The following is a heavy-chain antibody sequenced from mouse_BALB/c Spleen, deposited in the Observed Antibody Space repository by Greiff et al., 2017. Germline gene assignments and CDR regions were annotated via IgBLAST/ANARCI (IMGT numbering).Heavy chain of an antibody. CDR3: ARSPYGSSFDY. V-gene: IGHV1-12*01. D-gene: IGHD1-1*01. Sequence: LQQPGAELVKPGASVKMSCKASGYTFTSYNMHWVKQTPGQGLEWIGAIYPGNGDTSYNQKFKGKATLTADKSSSTAYMQLSSLTSEDSAVYYCARSPYGSSFDYWGQGTTLTVSS. CDR1: GYTFTSYN. CDR2: IYPGNGDT. J-gene: IGHJ2*01.